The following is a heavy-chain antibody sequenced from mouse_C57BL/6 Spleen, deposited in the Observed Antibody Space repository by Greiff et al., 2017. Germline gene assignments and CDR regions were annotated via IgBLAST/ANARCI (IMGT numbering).Heavy chain of an antibody. CDR2: IDPSDSYT. CDR1: GYTFTSYW. Sequence: QVQLQQPGAELVRPGTSVKLSCKASGYTFTSYWMHWVKQRPGQGLEWIGVIDPSDSYTNYNQKFKGKATLTVDTSSSTAYMQLRSLTSAASAVYYCARGGSSGLYDFDYWGQGTTLTVSS. CDR3: ARGGSSGLYDFDY. J-gene: IGHJ2*01. V-gene: IGHV1-59*01. D-gene: IGHD3-2*02.